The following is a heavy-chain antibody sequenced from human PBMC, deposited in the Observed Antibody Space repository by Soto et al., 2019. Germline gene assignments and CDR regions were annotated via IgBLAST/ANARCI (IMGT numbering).Heavy chain of an antibody. CDR3: ARLGDTSGDAFDF. V-gene: IGHV3-23*01. D-gene: IGHD3-22*01. Sequence: EVQLLESGGALVQPGGSLRLSCAASGFTFSSYAMTWVRQAPGKGLEWVSTINANGGFTYYADSVEGRFTFSRDNSKNTLYLQMNSLRVEDTAVYYCARLGDTSGDAFDFSGQGTMLTVSS. CDR2: INANGGFT. J-gene: IGHJ3*01. CDR1: GFTFSSYA.